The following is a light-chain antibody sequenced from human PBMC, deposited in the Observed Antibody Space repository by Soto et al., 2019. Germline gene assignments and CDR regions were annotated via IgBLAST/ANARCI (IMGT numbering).Light chain of an antibody. CDR2: SNI. CDR1: SSNIGSES. J-gene: IGLJ1*01. V-gene: IGLV1-44*01. CDR3: AAWDDNLDAYV. Sequence: QSVLTQPPSASGTPGQRVTISCSGSSSNIGSESVNWYQHLPGTTPKLLIYSNIQRPSGVPDRFSGSRSGTSASLAISGLQSEDEADYYCAAWDDNLDAYVFGTGTKLTVL.